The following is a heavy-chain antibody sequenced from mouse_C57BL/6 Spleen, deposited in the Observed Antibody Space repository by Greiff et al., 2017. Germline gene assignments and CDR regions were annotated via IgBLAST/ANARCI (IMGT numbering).Heavy chain of an antibody. J-gene: IGHJ3*01. Sequence: QVQLQQSGAELVRPGTSVKVSCKASGYAFTNYLIEWVKQRPGQGLEWIAEINPGGGGTNYHEKFKGQSTLTADKSSSTAYMQLSRLTSEDSVVYCGARGPDEDPFAYWGQGTLVTVSA. CDR1: GYAFTNYL. CDR3: ARGPDEDPFAY. CDR2: INPGGGGT. V-gene: IGHV1-54*01.